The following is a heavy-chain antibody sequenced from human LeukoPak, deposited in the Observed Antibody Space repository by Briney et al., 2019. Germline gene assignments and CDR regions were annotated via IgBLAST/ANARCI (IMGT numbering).Heavy chain of an antibody. CDR1: GDSISNYY. CDR3: ARDSPRYSIGWYAFDI. J-gene: IGHJ3*02. Sequence: LETLSLTCTVSGDSISNYYWSWIRQPAGKGLEWIGRIYIIGSTDYNPSLKRRVSMSLDKSKNQFSLKLSSVTAADTAVYYCARDSPRYSIGWYAFDIWGQGTMVTVSS. D-gene: IGHD6-19*01. CDR2: IYIIGST. V-gene: IGHV4-4*07.